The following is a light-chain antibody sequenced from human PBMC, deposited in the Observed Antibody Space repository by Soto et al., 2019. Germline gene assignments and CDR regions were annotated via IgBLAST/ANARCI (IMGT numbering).Light chain of an antibody. J-gene: IGKJ1*01. CDR2: TGS. V-gene: IGKV1-12*01. CDR1: KAIDSW. CDR3: QQTLSFPPT. Sequence: DIQMTQSPSSVSASVGDRVTITCRASKAIDSWLAWYQQKTGEAPKLLIFTGSLLHSGVPPRFSGSGSGTDFTLTISSLQPEDFATYYCQQTLSFPPTLGQGTKV.